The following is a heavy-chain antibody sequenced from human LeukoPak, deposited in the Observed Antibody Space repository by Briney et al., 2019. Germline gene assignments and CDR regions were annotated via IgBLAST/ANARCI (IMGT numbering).Heavy chain of an antibody. V-gene: IGHV4-59*01. D-gene: IGHD6-19*01. J-gene: IGHJ6*02. Sequence: SETLSLTCTVSGGSISSYHWSWIRQPPGKGLEWIGYIYYSGSTNYNPSLKSRVTISVDTSKNQFSLKLSSVTAADTAVYYCARTPYSSGWYVLEYYYYGMDVWGQGTTVTVSS. CDR2: IYYSGST. CDR1: GGSISSYH. CDR3: ARTPYSSGWYVLEYYYYGMDV.